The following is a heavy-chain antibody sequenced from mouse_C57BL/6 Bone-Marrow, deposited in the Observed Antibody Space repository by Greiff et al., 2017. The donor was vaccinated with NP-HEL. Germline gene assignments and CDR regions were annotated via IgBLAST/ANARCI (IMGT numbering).Heavy chain of an antibody. J-gene: IGHJ4*01. V-gene: IGHV2-5*01. CDR3: AIYGNYCWYAMDY. CDR1: GFSLTSYG. CDR2: IWRGGST. Sequence: VHLVESGPGLVQPSQSLSITCTVSGFSLTSYGVHWVRQSPGKGLEWLGVIWRGGSTDYNAAFMSRLSITKDNSKSQVFFKMNSLQADDTAIYYCAIYGNYCWYAMDYWGQGTSVTVSS. D-gene: IGHD2-1*01.